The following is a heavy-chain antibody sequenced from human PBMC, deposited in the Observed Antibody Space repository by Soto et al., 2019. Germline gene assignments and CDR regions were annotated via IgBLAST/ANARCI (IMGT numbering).Heavy chain of an antibody. D-gene: IGHD6-13*01. Sequence: GMGLYGVSSISASGGSTYYADSVKGRFTISRDNSKNTLYLQMNSLRAEDTAVYYCAKAHSSSWYGFYTPSLPQWRIPSYYHPGMDVWGHGSTVTVFS. V-gene: IGHV3-23*01. J-gene: IGHJ6*02. CDR3: AKAHSSSWYGFYTPSLPQWRIPSYYHPGMDV. CDR2: ISASGGST.